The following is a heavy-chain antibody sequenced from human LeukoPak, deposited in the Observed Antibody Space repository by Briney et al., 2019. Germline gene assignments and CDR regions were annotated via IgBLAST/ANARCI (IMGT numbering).Heavy chain of an antibody. CDR2: IIPIFGTA. CDR1: GGTFSSYA. V-gene: IGHV1-69*05. Sequence: ASVNVSCNASGGTFSSYAISWVRQAPGQGLELMGRIIPIFGTANYAQNLQGRVTITTDESTSTSYMELSSLTSEDTAVYYCAREPPPWLAYYFDYWGQGTLVTVS. CDR3: AREPPPWLAYYFDY. D-gene: IGHD6-19*01. J-gene: IGHJ4*02.